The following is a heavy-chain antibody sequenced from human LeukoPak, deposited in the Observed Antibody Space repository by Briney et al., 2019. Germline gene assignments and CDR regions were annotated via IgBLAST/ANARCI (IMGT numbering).Heavy chain of an antibody. CDR2: FDPEDGET. Sequence: ASVKVSCKASGYTFSSNDINWVRQATGQGLEWMGGFDPEDGETIYAQKFQGRVTMTEDTSTDTAYMELSSLRSEDTAVYYCATDRMAAFYPWGQGTLVTVSS. J-gene: IGHJ5*02. CDR1: GYTFSSND. D-gene: IGHD5-24*01. V-gene: IGHV1-24*01. CDR3: ATDRMAAFYP.